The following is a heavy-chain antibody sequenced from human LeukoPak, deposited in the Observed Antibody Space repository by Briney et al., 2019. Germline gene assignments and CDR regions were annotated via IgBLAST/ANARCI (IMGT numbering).Heavy chain of an antibody. D-gene: IGHD7-27*01. Sequence: GASVKVSCKASGYIFTTYDIGWVRQATGQGLEWTGWLNPNSGNAGYAQKFQGRVTISRNTSISTAYMELSSLRSDDTAIYYCARRKFLGWFDPWGQGTLVTVSS. CDR2: LNPNSGNA. CDR3: ARRKFLGWFDP. CDR1: GYIFTTYD. J-gene: IGHJ5*02. V-gene: IGHV1-8*03.